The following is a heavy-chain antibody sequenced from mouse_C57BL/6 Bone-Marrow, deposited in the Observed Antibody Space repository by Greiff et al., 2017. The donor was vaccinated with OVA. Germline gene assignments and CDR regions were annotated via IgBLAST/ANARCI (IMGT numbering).Heavy chain of an antibody. Sequence: VKLQQPGAELVKPGASVKLSCKASGYTFTSYWMHWVKQRPGQGLEWIGMIHPNSGSTNYNEKFKSKATLTVDKSSSTAYMQLSSLTSEDSAVYYCARVAGTIFAYWGQGTLVTVSA. D-gene: IGHD4-1*01. CDR2: IHPNSGST. J-gene: IGHJ3*01. CDR3: ARVAGTIFAY. V-gene: IGHV1-64*01. CDR1: GYTFTSYW.